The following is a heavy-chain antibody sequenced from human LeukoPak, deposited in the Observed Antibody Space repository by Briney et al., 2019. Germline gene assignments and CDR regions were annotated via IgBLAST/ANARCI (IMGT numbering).Heavy chain of an antibody. CDR1: GGSINSYY. V-gene: IGHV4-59*01. CDR3: AREGGYGSGFLAY. CDR2: IYYSGST. Sequence: SETLSLTCTVSGGSINSYYWSWIRQPPGKGLEWIGYIYYSGSTTYNPSLKSRVTISVDTSKNQFSLRLSSVTAAGTAVYYCAREGGYGSGFLAYWGQGALVTVSS. D-gene: IGHD3-10*01. J-gene: IGHJ4*02.